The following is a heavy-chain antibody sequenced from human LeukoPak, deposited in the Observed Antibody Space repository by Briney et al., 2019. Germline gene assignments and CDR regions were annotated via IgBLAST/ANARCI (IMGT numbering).Heavy chain of an antibody. CDR1: GGSISSSSYY. D-gene: IGHD2-15*01. J-gene: IGHJ4*02. CDR3: ARGLGGYVAY. CDR2: IYYSGST. V-gene: IGHV4-39*01. Sequence: SETLSLTCTVSGGSISSSSYYWGWIRQPPGKGLEWIGSIYYSGSTYYNPSLKSRVTISVDTSKNQFSLKLSSVTAADTAVYYCARGLGGYVAYWGQGTLVTVSS.